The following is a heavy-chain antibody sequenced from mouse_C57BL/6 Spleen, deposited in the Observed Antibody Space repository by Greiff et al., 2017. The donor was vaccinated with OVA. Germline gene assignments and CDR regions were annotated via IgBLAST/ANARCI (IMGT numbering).Heavy chain of an antibody. CDR3: ARNGRCLDY. CDR1: GFSLTSYG. D-gene: IGHD4-1*01. J-gene: IGHJ2*01. CDR2: IWRGGST. V-gene: IGHV2-2*01. Sequence: VQLQQSGPGLVQPSQSLSITCTVSGFSLTSYGVHWVRQSPGTGLEWLGVIWRGGSTDYNAAFISRLSISKDNSKSQVFFKMNSLQADDTAIYYCARNGRCLDYWGQGTTLTVSS.